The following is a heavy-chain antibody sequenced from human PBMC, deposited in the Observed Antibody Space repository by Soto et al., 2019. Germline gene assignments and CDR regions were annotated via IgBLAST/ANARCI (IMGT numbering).Heavy chain of an antibody. V-gene: IGHV3-23*01. CDR2: ISGSGSDT. J-gene: IGHJ6*03. CDR1: GFIFSNYA. Sequence: EVQLLESGGDLVQPGGSLRLSCVASGFIFSNYAINWVRQAPGKGLEWVSVISGSGSDTYYADSVKGRFTISRDNSKNTLYMQMNSLRAEDTATYFCAKKPGAAGETFGGYFYQLDVWGKGTTVTVSS. CDR3: AKKPGAAGETFGGYFYQLDV. D-gene: IGHD3-16*01.